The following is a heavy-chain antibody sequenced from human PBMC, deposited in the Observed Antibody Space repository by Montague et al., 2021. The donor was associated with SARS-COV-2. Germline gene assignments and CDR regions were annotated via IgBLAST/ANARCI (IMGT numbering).Heavy chain of an antibody. CDR3: ARAPYSSGFYGMGV. J-gene: IGHJ6*02. CDR1: GDSVFRNSAA. Sequence: CAISGDSVFRNSAAWSWIRQSPSRGLEWLGWTYHRSKWYLDYTVAVKGRITINADTSRNQFSLQLNSVTPEDTAVYYCARAPYSSGFYGMGVWGQGTTVTVSS. D-gene: IGHD3-22*01. CDR2: TYHRSKWYL. V-gene: IGHV6-1*01.